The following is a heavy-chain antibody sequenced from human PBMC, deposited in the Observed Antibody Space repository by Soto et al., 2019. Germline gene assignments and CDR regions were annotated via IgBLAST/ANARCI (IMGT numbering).Heavy chain of an antibody. CDR2: IYYSGST. CDR3: ASRYCSVTSCFDC. D-gene: IGHD2-2*01. Sequence: QVQLQESGPGLVKPSQTLSLTCTVSGGSITSGGYYWTWIRQSPGKGLEWIGYIYYSGSTYYNPSLESRVTISVDTSKNQFSLKLSSVTAADAAVYYCASRYCSVTSCFDCWGQGTLVTVSS. V-gene: IGHV4-31*03. J-gene: IGHJ4*02. CDR1: GGSITSGGYY.